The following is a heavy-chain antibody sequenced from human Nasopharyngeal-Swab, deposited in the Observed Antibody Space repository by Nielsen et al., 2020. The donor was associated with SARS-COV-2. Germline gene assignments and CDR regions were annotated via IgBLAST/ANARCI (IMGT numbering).Heavy chain of an antibody. Sequence: GASLKISCAASGFTFSSYSMNWVRQAPGKGLEWVSSISSSSSYIYYADSVKGRFTISRDNAKNSLYLQMNSLRAEDTAVYYCAREPGRWVRGVYYWGQGTLVTVSS. V-gene: IGHV3-21*01. J-gene: IGHJ4*02. CDR2: ISSSSSYI. CDR1: GFTFSSYS. CDR3: AREPGRWVRGVYY. D-gene: IGHD3-10*01.